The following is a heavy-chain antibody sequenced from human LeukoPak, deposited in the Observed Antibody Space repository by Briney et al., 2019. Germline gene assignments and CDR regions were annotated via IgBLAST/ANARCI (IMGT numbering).Heavy chain of an antibody. CDR1: GDSISSSSYY. J-gene: IGHJ4*02. D-gene: IGHD3-10*01. CDR2: IRYSGST. CDR3: ARAEGSGSGAYTLDY. V-gene: IGHV4-39*01. Sequence: SETLSLTCTVSGDSISSSSYYWGWIRQPPGKGLEWIGNIRYSGSTYYNPSLKSRVTMSVDTSKNQFSLRLSSVTAADTAVYYCARAEGSGSGAYTLDYWGQGSLVTVSS.